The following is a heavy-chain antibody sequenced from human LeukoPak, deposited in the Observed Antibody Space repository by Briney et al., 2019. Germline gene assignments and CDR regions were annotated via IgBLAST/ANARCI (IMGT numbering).Heavy chain of an antibody. CDR3: ARDDWGELPTYYYYYGMDV. D-gene: IGHD1-26*01. Sequence: GSLRLSCAASGFTFSSYSMNWVRQAPGKGLEWVSYISSSSSTIYYADSVKGRFTISRDNAKNSLYLQMNSLRAEDTAVYYCARDDWGELPTYYYYYGMDVWGQGTTVTVSS. CDR2: ISSSSSTI. CDR1: GFTFSSYS. J-gene: IGHJ6*02. V-gene: IGHV3-48*04.